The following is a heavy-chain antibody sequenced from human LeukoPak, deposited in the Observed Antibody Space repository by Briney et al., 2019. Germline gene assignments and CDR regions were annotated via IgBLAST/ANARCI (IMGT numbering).Heavy chain of an antibody. CDR3: AMGVRYCSGGSCYSLDEAFDI. CDR1: GFIFSNYA. CDR2: ISGRGGNT. V-gene: IGHV3-23*01. Sequence: LSGGSLRLSCAASGFIFSNYAMTWVRQAPGKGLEWVSVISGRGGNTYYADSVKGRFTISRDSSKNTLYLQMNSPRAEDTAVYYCAMGVRYCSGGSCYSLDEAFDIWGQGTMVTVSS. D-gene: IGHD2-15*01. J-gene: IGHJ3*02.